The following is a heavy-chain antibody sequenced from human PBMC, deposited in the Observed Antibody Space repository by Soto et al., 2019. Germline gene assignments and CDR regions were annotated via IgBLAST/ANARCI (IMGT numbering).Heavy chain of an antibody. CDR1: GGSVSSGSYY. J-gene: IGHJ4*02. V-gene: IGHV4-61*01. D-gene: IGHD6-13*01. CDR3: ARDLGAAVIDY. CDR2: IYYSGST. Sequence: LSLTCTVSGGSVSSGSYYWSWIRQPPGKGLEWIGYIYYSGSTNYNPSLKSRVTISVDTSKNQFSLKLSSVTAADTAVYYCARDLGAAVIDYWGQGTLVTVSS.